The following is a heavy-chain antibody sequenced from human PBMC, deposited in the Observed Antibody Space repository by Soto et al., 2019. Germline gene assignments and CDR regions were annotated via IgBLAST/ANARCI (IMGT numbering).Heavy chain of an antibody. Sequence: GESLKISCKGSGYSFTSYWIGWVRQMPGKGLEWMGIIYPGDSDTRYSPSFQGQVTISADKSISTAYLQWSSLKASDTAMYYCAYTYSSTCYTRQYYYGMDVWGQGTTVTVSS. V-gene: IGHV5-51*01. CDR1: GYSFTSYW. J-gene: IGHJ6*02. D-gene: IGHD2-2*01. CDR2: IYPGDSDT. CDR3: AYTYSSTCYTRQYYYGMDV.